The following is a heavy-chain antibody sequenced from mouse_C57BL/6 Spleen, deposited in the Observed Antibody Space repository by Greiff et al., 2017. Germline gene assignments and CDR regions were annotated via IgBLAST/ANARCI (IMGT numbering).Heavy chain of an antibody. CDR2: ISNGGGST. CDR3: ARQTY. J-gene: IGHJ3*01. CDR1: GFTFSDYY. V-gene: IGHV5-12*01. Sequence: EVQGVESGGGLVQPGGSLKLSCAASGFTFSDYYMYWVRQTPEKRLEWVAYISNGGGSTNYPDTVKGRFTISRDNAKNTLYLQMSRLKSEDTAMYYCARQTYWGQGTLVTVSA.